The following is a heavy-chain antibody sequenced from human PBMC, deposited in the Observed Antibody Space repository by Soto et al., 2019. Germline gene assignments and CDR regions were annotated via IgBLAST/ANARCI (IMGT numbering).Heavy chain of an antibody. CDR2: ISSTSDTI. V-gene: IGHV3-48*01. CDR1: GITFSTYK. J-gene: IGHJ5*02. Sequence: EVQLVESGGGLVQPGGSLRLSCVASGITFSTYKMNWVRQAPGKGLEWVSYISSTSDTIYYADSVKGRFTISRDNAKNSLYLQMNSLRVEDTAVYYCPAGKAPGDGSWGQGTLVTVSS. CDR3: PAGKAPGDGS. D-gene: IGHD3-10*01.